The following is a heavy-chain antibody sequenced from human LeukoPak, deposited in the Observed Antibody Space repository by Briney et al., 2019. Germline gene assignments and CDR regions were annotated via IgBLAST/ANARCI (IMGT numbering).Heavy chain of an antibody. V-gene: IGHV3-30-3*01. J-gene: IGHJ4*02. Sequence: GRSLRLSCAASGFTFSSYAMHWVRQDPGKGLEWVAVISYDGSNKYYADSVKGRFTISRDNSKNTLYLQMNSLRAEDTAVYYCARDLRYFDWLLSAEYYFDYWGQGTLVTVSS. CDR3: ARDLRYFDWLLSAEYYFDY. CDR2: ISYDGSNK. D-gene: IGHD3-9*01. CDR1: GFTFSSYA.